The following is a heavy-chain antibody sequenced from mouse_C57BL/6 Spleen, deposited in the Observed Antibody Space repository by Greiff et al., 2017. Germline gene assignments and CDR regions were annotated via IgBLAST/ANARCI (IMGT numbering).Heavy chain of an antibody. D-gene: IGHD2-1*01. CDR2: IDPSDSYT. V-gene: IGHV1-50*01. Sequence: VQLQQPGAELVKPGASVKLSCKASGYTFTSYWMQWVKQRPGQGLEWIGEIDPSDSYTNYNQKFKGKATLTVDPSSSTAYMQLSSLTSEDSAVYYCARSGGKDYFDYWGQGTTLTVSS. J-gene: IGHJ2*01. CDR1: GYTFTSYW. CDR3: ARSGGKDYFDY.